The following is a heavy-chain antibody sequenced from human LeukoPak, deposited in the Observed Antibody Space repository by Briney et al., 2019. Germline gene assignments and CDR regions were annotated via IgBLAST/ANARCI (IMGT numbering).Heavy chain of an antibody. D-gene: IGHD3-10*01. CDR1: GFTFSSYS. CDR3: AKGIWFGESGEDV. Sequence: PGGSLRLSCAASGFTFSSYSMNWVRQAPGKGLEWVSSISSSSSYIYYADSVKGRFTISRDNAKNSLYLQMNSLRAEDTAVYYCAKGIWFGESGEDVWGKGTTVTISS. J-gene: IGHJ6*04. V-gene: IGHV3-21*04. CDR2: ISSSSSYI.